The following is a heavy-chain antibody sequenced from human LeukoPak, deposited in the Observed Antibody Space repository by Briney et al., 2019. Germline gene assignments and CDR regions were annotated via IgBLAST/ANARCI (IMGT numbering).Heavy chain of an antibody. D-gene: IGHD6-19*01. CDR1: GFTFSDYY. CDR3: AKVSSGWYVNY. J-gene: IGHJ4*02. CDR2: ISSSSYT. V-gene: IGHV3-11*06. Sequence: GGSLRLSCAASGFTFSDYYMSWIRQAPGKGLEWVSYISSSSYTNYADSVKGRFTISRDNAKNSLYLQMNSLRAEDTAVYYCAKVSSGWYVNYWGQGTLVTVSS.